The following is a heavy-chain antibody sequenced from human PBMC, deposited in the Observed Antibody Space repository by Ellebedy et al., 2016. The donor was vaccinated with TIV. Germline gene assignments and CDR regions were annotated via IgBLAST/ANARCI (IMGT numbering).Heavy chain of an antibody. V-gene: IGHV3-33*01. J-gene: IGHJ3*02. CDR3: AREASYSGGPTGSFDI. CDR1: GFTFSKYS. Sequence: GESLKISXVASGFTFSKYSMHWVRQAPGKGLEWVAVIWPDGSDQYYVNSVKGRFTISRDNSKNTLYLQMNSLRDEDTAVYYCAREASYSGGPTGSFDIWGQGTMVTVSS. CDR2: IWPDGSDQ. D-gene: IGHD6-19*01.